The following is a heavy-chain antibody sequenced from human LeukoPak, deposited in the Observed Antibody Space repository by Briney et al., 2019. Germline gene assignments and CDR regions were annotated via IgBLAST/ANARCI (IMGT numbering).Heavy chain of an antibody. D-gene: IGHD5/OR15-5a*01. V-gene: IGHV4-39*07. CDR1: GGSINTGDYY. CDR3: ARKNIVSTRDFDY. J-gene: IGHJ4*02. Sequence: PSETLSLTCTVSGGSINTGDYYWTWIRQPPGKGLEWVGSLFYTGNTYYNPSLKTRVTISIDTSKNQFSLKLSSVTAADTAVYYCARKNIVSTRDFDYWGQGTLVTVSS. CDR2: LFYTGNT.